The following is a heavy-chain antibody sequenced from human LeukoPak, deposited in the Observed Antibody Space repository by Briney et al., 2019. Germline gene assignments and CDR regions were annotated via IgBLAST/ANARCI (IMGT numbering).Heavy chain of an antibody. CDR3: AGDRGFSGSYPFLDY. CDR2: ISYDGSNK. CDR1: GFTFSSYA. V-gene: IGHV3-30*04. D-gene: IGHD3-10*01. Sequence: PGMSLRLSCAASGFTFSSYAMHWVRQAPGKGLEWVAVISYDGSNKYYADSVKGRFTISRDNSKNTLYLQMNSLRAEDTAVYCCAGDRGFSGSYPFLDYWGQGTLVTVSS. J-gene: IGHJ4*02.